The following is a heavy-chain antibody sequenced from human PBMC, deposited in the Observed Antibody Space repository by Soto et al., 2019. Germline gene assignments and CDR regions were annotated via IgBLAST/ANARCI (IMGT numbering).Heavy chain of an antibody. D-gene: IGHD3-10*02. Sequence: GGSLRLSCSASGFTVRKFAMSWVRQGPGKSLEGVSGISGSDGRTSYAGSVKGRFTISRDNSKNTLYLQINSLRAEDTAIYYCVKYSFSPLAARLYYFVPWGQGSLVSVS. V-gene: IGHV3-23*01. CDR1: GFTVRKFA. CDR2: ISGSDGRT. CDR3: VKYSFSPLAARLYYFVP. J-gene: IGHJ5*02.